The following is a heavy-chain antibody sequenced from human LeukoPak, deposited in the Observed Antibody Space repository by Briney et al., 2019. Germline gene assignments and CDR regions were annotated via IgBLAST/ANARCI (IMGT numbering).Heavy chain of an antibody. CDR3: ARDGFPKNYDY. V-gene: IGHV3-33*01. CDR2: IWNDGSNK. CDR1: GFTFSNYG. J-gene: IGHJ4*02. Sequence: GGSLRLSCAASGFTFSNYGMHGVRQAPGKGLAGVAGIWNDGSNKYSADSVKGRFTISRDNSKNTLYLQMNSLRVEDTAVYYCARDGFPKNYDYWGQGTLVTVSS.